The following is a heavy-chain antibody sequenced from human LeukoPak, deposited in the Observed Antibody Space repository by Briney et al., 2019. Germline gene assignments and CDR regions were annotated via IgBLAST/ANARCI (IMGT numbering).Heavy chain of an antibody. Sequence: PGGSLRLSCAASGFTFSSYSMNWVRQAPGKGLEWVSSISSSSSTIYYADSVKGRFTISRDNAKNSLYLQMNSLRAEDTAVYYCARALRDYYYGMDVWGQGTTVTVSS. CDR2: ISSSSSTI. V-gene: IGHV3-48*01. J-gene: IGHJ6*02. CDR3: ARALRDYYYGMDV. CDR1: GFTFSSYS.